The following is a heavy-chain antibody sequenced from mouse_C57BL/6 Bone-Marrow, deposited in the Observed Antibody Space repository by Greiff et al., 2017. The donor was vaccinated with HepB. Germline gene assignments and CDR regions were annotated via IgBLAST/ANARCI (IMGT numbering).Heavy chain of an antibody. Sequence: EVQVVESGGGLVQSGRSLRLSCATSGFTFSDFYMEWVRQAPGKGLEWIAASRNKANDYTTEYSASVKGRFIVSRDTSQSILYLQMNALRAEDTAIYYCARDASYSNHWYFDVWGTGTTVTVSS. J-gene: IGHJ1*03. CDR1: GFTFSDFY. D-gene: IGHD2-5*01. CDR2: SRNKANDYTT. V-gene: IGHV7-1*01. CDR3: ARDASYSNHWYFDV.